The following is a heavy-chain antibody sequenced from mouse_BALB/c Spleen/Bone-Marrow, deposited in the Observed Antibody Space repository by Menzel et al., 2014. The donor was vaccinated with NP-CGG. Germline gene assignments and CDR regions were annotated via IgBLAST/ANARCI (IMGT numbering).Heavy chain of an antibody. D-gene: IGHD2-4*01. CDR3: ARLITTGGFAY. CDR2: ILPGSGTT. Sequence: QVQLQQSGAELMKPGASVKISCKATGYTFSTYWIEWVKQRPGHGLEWIGEILPGSGTTNYNEKFKGKATFTADTSSNTAYMQLSSLTSEASAFYYCARLITTGGFAYWGQGTLVTVSA. CDR1: GYTFSTYW. J-gene: IGHJ3*01. V-gene: IGHV1-9*01.